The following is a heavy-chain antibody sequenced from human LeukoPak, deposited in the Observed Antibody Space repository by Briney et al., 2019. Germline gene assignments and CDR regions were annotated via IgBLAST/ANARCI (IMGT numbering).Heavy chain of an antibody. CDR2: IYYSGST. CDR1: GGSVSSYY. Sequence: SETLSLTCTVSGGSVSSYYWSWIRQPPGKGLEWIGYIYYSGSTNYNPSLKSRVTISVDRSKNQFSLKLSSVTAADTAVYYCARGRRRFDYWGQGTLVTVSS. D-gene: IGHD1-1*01. CDR3: ARGRRRFDY. V-gene: IGHV4-59*02. J-gene: IGHJ4*02.